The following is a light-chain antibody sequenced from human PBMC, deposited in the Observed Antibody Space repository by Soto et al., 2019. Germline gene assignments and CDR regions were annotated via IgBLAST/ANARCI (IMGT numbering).Light chain of an antibody. CDR1: QSVSSSY. V-gene: IGKV3-20*01. CDR2: GTS. J-gene: IGKJ3*01. Sequence: EIVLTQSPGTLSLSPGERATLSCRASQSVSSSYLAWYQQKPGQAPRLLIYGTSGRATGIPDRFSGSGSGTDFTLTISRVEPEDFAVDYCQQYGSSPMFTFGPGTKVDIK. CDR3: QQYGSSPMFT.